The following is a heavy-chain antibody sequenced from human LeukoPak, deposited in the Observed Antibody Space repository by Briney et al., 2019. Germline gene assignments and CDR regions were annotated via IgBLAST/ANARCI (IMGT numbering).Heavy chain of an antibody. J-gene: IGHJ6*02. V-gene: IGHV3-48*02. CDR2: ISSSSSTI. CDR1: GFTFSSYS. D-gene: IGHD3-9*01. CDR3: ARAGLLRYFDWLPQAYGMDV. Sequence: GGSLRLSCAASGFTFSSYSMNWVRQAPGKGVEWVSYISSSSSTIYYADSVKGRFTISRDNAKNSLYLQMNSLRDEDTAVYYCARAGLLRYFDWLPQAYGMDVWGQGTTVTVSS.